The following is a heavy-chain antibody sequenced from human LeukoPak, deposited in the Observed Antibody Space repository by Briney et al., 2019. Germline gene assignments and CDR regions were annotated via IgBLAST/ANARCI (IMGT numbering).Heavy chain of an antibody. CDR2: IIPILGIA. J-gene: IGHJ4*02. CDR1: GYTFTGYY. Sequence: SVKVSCKASGYTFTGYYMHWVRQAPGQGLEWMGRIIPILGIANYAQKFQGRVTITADKSTSTAYMELSSLRSEDTAVYYCARGKSGSLPYWGQGTLVTVSS. D-gene: IGHD1-26*01. V-gene: IGHV1-69*04. CDR3: ARGKSGSLPY.